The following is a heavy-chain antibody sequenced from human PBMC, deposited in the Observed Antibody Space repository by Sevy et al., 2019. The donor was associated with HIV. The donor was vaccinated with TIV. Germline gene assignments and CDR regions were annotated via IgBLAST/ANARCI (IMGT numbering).Heavy chain of an antibody. CDR3: ARAVEDYSDSSGWDWYFDL. CDR2: IFASANT. V-gene: IGHV3-66*01. CDR1: GITVSSNY. Sequence: GGSLRLSCAVSGITVSSNYMGRVRQAPWKGLQWVSGIFASANTHFADSVKGRFSISRDNSKNTLSLQMNSLSAEGTAVYYCARAVEDYSDSSGWDWYFDLWGRGTLVTVSS. J-gene: IGHJ2*01. D-gene: IGHD3-22*01.